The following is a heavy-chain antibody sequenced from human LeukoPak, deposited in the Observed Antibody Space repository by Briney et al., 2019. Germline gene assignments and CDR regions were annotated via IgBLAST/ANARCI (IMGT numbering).Heavy chain of an antibody. CDR1: GYTFTSYW. CDR3: VRAPRNSSTMLDL. Sequence: ASVKVSCKASGYTFTSYWIQWVRQAPGQGLEWMGLINPDGGSTAYAHRFQGRVVMTRDTSTSTSYMDLSSLRSEDTAVYHCVRAPRNSSTMLDLWGERTLVTISS. J-gene: IGHJ5*02. V-gene: IGHV1-46*01. D-gene: IGHD6-13*01. CDR2: INPDGGST.